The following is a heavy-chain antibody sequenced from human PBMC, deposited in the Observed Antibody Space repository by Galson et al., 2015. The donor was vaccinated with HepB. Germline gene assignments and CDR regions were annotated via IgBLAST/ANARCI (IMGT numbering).Heavy chain of an antibody. CDR2: IIVGSGNT. V-gene: IGHV1-58*01. D-gene: IGHD2-21*02. CDR1: GFTFGTSA. J-gene: IGHJ2*01. Sequence: SVKVSCKASGFTFGTSAVQWVRQARGQHLEWVGWIIVGSGNTNYAQNLQERLTITRGMSSSTAHMVLSSLTSEDTAVYYCAREPPWGDKIYWYFDLWGRGTLVTVSS. CDR3: AREPPWGDKIYWYFDL.